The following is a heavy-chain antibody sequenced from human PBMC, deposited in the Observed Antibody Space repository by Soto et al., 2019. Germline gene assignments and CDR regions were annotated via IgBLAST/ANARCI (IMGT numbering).Heavy chain of an antibody. CDR1: GYTFTNYA. V-gene: IGHV1-3*01. CDR3: ARSSGYYYLEY. J-gene: IGHJ4*02. D-gene: IGHD3-22*01. CDR2: INAGNGNT. Sequence: QVQLVQSGAEVKKPGASVKVSCKASGYTFTNYAMHWVRQAPGQRFEWMGWINAGNGNTKYSQQFQGRVTITRDTSASTAYMELSSLRSEDTAVYYCARSSGYYYLEYWGQGTLVTVSS.